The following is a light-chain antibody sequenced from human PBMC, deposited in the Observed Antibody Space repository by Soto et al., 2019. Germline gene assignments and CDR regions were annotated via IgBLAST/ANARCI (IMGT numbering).Light chain of an antibody. CDR1: SSDVGGYNH. J-gene: IGLJ3*02. CDR3: CSYAASKHWV. V-gene: IGLV2-8*01. Sequence: QSALTQPPSASGSPGQSVTISCTGTSSDVGGYNHVSWYQHHPGKAPRLMIYEVSQRPSGVPDRFSGSKSGNTASLTVSGLRAEDEADYYCCSYAASKHWVFGGGTKLTVL. CDR2: EVS.